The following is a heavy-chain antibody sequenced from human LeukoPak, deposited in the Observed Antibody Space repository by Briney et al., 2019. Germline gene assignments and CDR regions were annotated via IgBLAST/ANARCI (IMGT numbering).Heavy chain of an antibody. CDR1: GFTSSNYA. CDR3: AKDRQTGNHYYFDS. CDR2: FSGNGGPT. J-gene: IGHJ4*02. V-gene: IGHV3-23*01. D-gene: IGHD1-14*01. Sequence: GGSLRLSCAASGFTSSNYAMGWVRQTPGKGLEWVSAFSGNGGPTYYADSVKGRFTISRDNSKSTLYLQMSNLRAEDAAVYYCAKDRQTGNHYYFDSWGQGTLVAVSS.